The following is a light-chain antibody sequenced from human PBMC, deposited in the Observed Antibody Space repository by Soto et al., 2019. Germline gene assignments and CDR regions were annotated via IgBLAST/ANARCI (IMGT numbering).Light chain of an antibody. CDR1: SSDVGGYNY. CDR2: EVS. V-gene: IGLV2-14*01. J-gene: IGLJ1*01. Sequence: QSALTQPASVSGSPGQSITISCTGTSSDVGGYNYVSWYQQHPGKAPKLMIYEVSNRPSRVSNRFSGSKSGNTASLTISGLQAEDEADYYCSSYPTSSTPYVYGTGTKLTVL. CDR3: SSYPTSSTPYV.